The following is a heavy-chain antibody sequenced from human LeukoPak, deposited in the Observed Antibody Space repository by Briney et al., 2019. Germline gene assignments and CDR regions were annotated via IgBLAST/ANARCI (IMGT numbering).Heavy chain of an antibody. CDR3: ARAATYYDFWSGEEHMDV. CDR1: GFTFSSYS. V-gene: IGHV3-21*01. CDR2: ISSSSSYI. Sequence: TGGSLRLSCAASGFTFSSYSMNWVRQAPGKGLEWVSSISSSSSYIYYADSVKGRFTISRDNSKNALYLQMNSLRAEDTAVYYCARAATYYDFWSGEEHMDVWGKGTTVTVSS. J-gene: IGHJ6*03. D-gene: IGHD3-3*01.